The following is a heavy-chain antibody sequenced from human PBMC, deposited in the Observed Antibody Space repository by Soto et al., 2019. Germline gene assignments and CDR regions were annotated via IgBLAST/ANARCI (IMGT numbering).Heavy chain of an antibody. D-gene: IGHD1-7*01. CDR1: GGSISSYY. J-gene: IGHJ5*02. Sequence: QVQLQESGPGLVKPSETLSLTCTVSGGSISSYYWSWIRQPPGKGLEWIGYIYYTGSTNYNPSLKSRLNISVDTSNNRYPLTLTSVTAADTAVYYGARHSRSTGTTWGPRFEPWGHGTQVTVAS. CDR2: IYYTGST. V-gene: IGHV4-59*12. CDR3: ARHSRSTGTTWGPRFEP.